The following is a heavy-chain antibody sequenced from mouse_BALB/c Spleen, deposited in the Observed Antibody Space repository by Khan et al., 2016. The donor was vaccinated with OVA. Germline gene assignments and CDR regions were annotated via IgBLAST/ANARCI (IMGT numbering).Heavy chain of an antibody. Sequence: EVQLQESGPGLVKPSQSLSLTCTVTGYSITSGYGWNWIRQFPGNKLEWMGYISYSGSTNYNPSLKSRISITRDTSKNQFFLLLNSMTTEDTATYYCARTARIKYWGQGTTLTVSS. CDR3: ARTARIKY. D-gene: IGHD1-2*01. CDR2: ISYSGST. J-gene: IGHJ2*01. CDR1: GYSITSGYG. V-gene: IGHV3-1*02.